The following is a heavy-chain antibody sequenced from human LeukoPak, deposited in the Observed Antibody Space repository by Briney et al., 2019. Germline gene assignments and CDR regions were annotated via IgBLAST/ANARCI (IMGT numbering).Heavy chain of an antibody. Sequence: SETLSLTCTVSGGSIRSSSHYWGWIRQPPGKGLEWIATIHYSGSTYYNASLKSRVTISVDTSKNQFSLKLSSVTAADTAVFYCARGTLYRGWSYYLDFWGQGSQVTVSS. D-gene: IGHD6-19*01. J-gene: IGHJ4*02. CDR3: ARGTLYRGWSYYLDF. CDR1: GGSIRSSSHY. CDR2: IHYSGST. V-gene: IGHV4-39*01.